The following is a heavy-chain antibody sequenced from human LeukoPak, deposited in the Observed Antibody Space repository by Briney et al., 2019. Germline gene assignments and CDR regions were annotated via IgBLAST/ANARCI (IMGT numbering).Heavy chain of an antibody. V-gene: IGHV3-7*01. Sequence: PGGSLRLSCAASGXTFSSYWMSWVRQAPGKGLEWVANKKQDGSEKYYVDSVKGRFTISRDNAKNTLYLQMNSLRAEDTAVYYCARDPSAFAGHFDYWGQGTLVTVSS. J-gene: IGHJ4*02. CDR3: ARDPSAFAGHFDY. CDR2: KKQDGSEK. CDR1: GXTFSSYW. D-gene: IGHD3-3*02.